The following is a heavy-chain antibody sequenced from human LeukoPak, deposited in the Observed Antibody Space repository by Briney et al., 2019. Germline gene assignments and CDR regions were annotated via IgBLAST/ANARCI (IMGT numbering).Heavy chain of an antibody. CDR1: GGSISSSSYY. CDR3: ARHSTGYSSGWYNPFGY. CDR2: IYYSGST. J-gene: IGHJ4*02. D-gene: IGHD6-19*01. V-gene: IGHV4-39*01. Sequence: SETLSLTCTFSGGSISSSSYYWGWIRQPPGKGLEWIGSIYYSGSTYYNPSLKSRVTISVDTSKNQFSLKLISVTAAATAVYYCARHSTGYSSGWYNPFGYWGQGTLVTVSS.